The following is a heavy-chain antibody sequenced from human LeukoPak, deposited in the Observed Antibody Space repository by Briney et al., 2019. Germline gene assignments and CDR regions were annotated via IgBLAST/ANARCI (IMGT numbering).Heavy chain of an antibody. D-gene: IGHD3-10*01. CDR1: GGSFSGYY. Sequence: SETLSLTCAVYGGSFSGYYWSWIRQPPGKGLEWIGEINHSGSTNYNPSLKSRVTISVETSKKQFSLKLSSVTAADTAVHYCARGYYGSGSYSDYWGQGTLVTVSS. V-gene: IGHV4-34*01. CDR2: INHSGST. J-gene: IGHJ4*02. CDR3: ARGYYGSGSYSDY.